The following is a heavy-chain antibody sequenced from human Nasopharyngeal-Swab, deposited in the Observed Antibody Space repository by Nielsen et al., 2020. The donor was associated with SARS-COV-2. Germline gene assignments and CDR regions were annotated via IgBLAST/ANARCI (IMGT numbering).Heavy chain of an antibody. CDR2: IWYDGSNK. J-gene: IGHJ3*01. D-gene: IGHD3-10*01. V-gene: IGHV3-33*01. CDR3: ARGSSVHAFDV. Sequence: GESLKISCAASGFSFSTYGMNWVRQSPVKGLEWLTNIWYDGSNKYYADSVKGRFTVSRDNSKNTLFLEMDSLRAEDTAVYYCARGSSVHAFDVWGQGPEVTVSS. CDR1: GFSFSTYG.